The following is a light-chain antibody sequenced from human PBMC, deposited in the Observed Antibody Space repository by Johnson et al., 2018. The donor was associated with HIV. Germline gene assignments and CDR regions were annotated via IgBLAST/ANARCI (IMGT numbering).Light chain of an antibody. CDR1: SSNIGNNY. Sequence: QSVLTQPPSVSAAPGQKVTISCSGSSSNIGNNYVSWYQHLPGTAPKLLIYENNKRPSGIPDRFSGSKSGTSVTLAITGLQTGDEADYYCGTWDSSLSANVFGTGTKVTVL. J-gene: IGLJ1*01. CDR2: ENN. V-gene: IGLV1-51*02. CDR3: GTWDSSLSANV.